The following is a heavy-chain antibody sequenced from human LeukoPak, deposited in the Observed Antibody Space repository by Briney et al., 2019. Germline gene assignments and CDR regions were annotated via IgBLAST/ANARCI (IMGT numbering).Heavy chain of an antibody. J-gene: IGHJ4*02. CDR1: GYTFTGYY. V-gene: IGHV1-2*02. D-gene: IGHD3-10*01. CDR2: INPNSGGT. CDR3: LYGSGSYYPGGNYFDY. Sequence: ASVKVSCKASGYTFTGYYMHWVRQAPGQGLEWMGWINPNSGGTNYAQKFQGRVTMTRDTSISTAYMELSRLRSGDTAVYYCLYGSGSYYPGGNYFDYWGQGTLVTVSS.